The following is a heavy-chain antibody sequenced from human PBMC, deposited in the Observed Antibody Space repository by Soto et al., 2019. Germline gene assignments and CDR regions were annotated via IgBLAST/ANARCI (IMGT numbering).Heavy chain of an antibody. J-gene: IGHJ3*02. CDR3: AKDGGFGDKFWCDI. V-gene: IGHV3-30*18. Sequence: PGGSLRLSCAASGFTFSSYGMHWVRQAPGKGLEWVAVISYDGSNKYYADSVKGRFTISRDNSKNTLYLQMNSLRAEDTAVYYSAKDGGFGDKFWCDIWGQGTMVTVSS. CDR2: ISYDGSNK. D-gene: IGHD3-10*01. CDR1: GFTFSSYG.